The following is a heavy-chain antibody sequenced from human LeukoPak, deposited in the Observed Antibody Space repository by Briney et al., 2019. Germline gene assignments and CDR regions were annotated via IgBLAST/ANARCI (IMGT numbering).Heavy chain of an antibody. J-gene: IGHJ4*02. Sequence: ASVKVSCKASGDTFITYTFSWMRQAPGQGLEWMGRIIPSLDISNYAQKFQGRVTFSADKATTTTYMELTSLRSEDTAIYYCARDHCSPGTCLGGHWGQGTLVTVSS. CDR3: ARDHCSPGTCLGGH. CDR1: GDTFITYT. D-gene: IGHD2-15*01. CDR2: IIPSLDIS. V-gene: IGHV1-69*04.